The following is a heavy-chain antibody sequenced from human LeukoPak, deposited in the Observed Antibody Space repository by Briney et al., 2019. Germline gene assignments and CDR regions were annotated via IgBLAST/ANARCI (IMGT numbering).Heavy chain of an antibody. V-gene: IGHV4-31*03. CDR1: GASISSGDFY. Sequence: SQTRSLTCSVSGASISSGDFYWTWIRQHPGEGLEWIGYIYYSGSTYYTPSLKSRVTISVDTSKNQFSLKLSSVTAADTAVYYCARDSERTTSYYYYGLDVWGQGTTVTVSS. CDR2: IYYSGST. D-gene: IGHD1-1*01. CDR3: ARDSERTTSYYYYGLDV. J-gene: IGHJ6*02.